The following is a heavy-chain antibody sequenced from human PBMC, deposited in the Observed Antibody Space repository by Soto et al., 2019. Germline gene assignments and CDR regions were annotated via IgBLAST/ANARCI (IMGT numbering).Heavy chain of an antibody. CDR1: GFPFSAYW. D-gene: IGHD3-10*01. CDR2: SNSDASST. Sequence: EVQLVESGGGLVQPGGSLILSCTASGFPFSAYWMHWVRQAPGKGLVWISRSNSDASSTTYADSVKGRFTISRDNAENTMFLQMHSLRVDDTAVYYCARGYYGSEGTEYFQHWGRGTLVSVSS. V-gene: IGHV3-74*03. J-gene: IGHJ1*01. CDR3: ARGYYGSEGTEYFQH.